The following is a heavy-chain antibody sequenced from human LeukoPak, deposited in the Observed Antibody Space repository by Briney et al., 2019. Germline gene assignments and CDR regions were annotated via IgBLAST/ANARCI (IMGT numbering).Heavy chain of an antibody. Sequence: SETLSLTCAVSGYSISSDYYWGWIRPPPGKGLEWIGSIYHSGSTYYNPPLKSRVTISFDTAKNQFSLKLSSVTAADTAVYYCAIQLWARLLYGTWFDPWGQGTLVTVSS. D-gene: IGHD3-3*01. CDR2: IYHSGST. CDR1: GYSISSDYY. CDR3: AIQLWARLLYGTWFDP. V-gene: IGHV4-38-2*01. J-gene: IGHJ5*02.